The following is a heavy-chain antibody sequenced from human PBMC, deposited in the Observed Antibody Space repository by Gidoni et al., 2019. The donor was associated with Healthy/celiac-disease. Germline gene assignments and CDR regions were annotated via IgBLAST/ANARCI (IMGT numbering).Heavy chain of an antibody. CDR3: AKDRMDYYDSSGYYYIDWYFDL. Sequence: EVQLLDSGVGFVHPGRSLILSCSASGFTFIRYAISLFLQAPGKGLGWVSAISGSGGSTYYADSVKGRFTISRDNSKNTLYLQMKSLRAEDTAVYYCAKDRMDYYDSSGYYYIDWYFDLWGRGTLVTVSS. CDR2: ISGSGGST. V-gene: IGHV3-23*01. J-gene: IGHJ2*01. D-gene: IGHD3-22*01. CDR1: GFTFIRYA.